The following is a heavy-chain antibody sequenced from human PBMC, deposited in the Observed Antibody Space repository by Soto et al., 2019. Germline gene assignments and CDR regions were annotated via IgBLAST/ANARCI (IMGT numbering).Heavy chain of an antibody. CDR1: GYTFTSYG. V-gene: IGHV1-18*01. CDR2: ISAYNGNT. J-gene: IGHJ5*02. CDR3: ARGFGAPNMVP. D-gene: IGHD3-10*01. Sequence: QVQLVQSGAEVKKPGASVKVSCKASGYTFTSYGISWVRQAPGQGLEWMGWISAYNGNTNYAQKLKGEDTTPKDPPTSTDYMELRGLRSNETAGYYWARGFGAPNMVPGGQGPLVTVPP.